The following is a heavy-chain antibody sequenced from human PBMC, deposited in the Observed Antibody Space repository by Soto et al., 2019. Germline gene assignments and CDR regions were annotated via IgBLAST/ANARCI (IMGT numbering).Heavy chain of an antibody. V-gene: IGHV3-15*01. CDR3: TTAQAVADSGTTYWYFDL. Sequence: GGSLRLSCAASGFTFSNAWMSWVRQAPGEGLEWVGRIKSKTDGGTTDYAAPVKGRFTISRDDSKNTLYLQMNSLKTEDTAVYYCTTAQAVADSGTTYWYFDLWGRGTLVTVSS. J-gene: IGHJ2*01. CDR2: IKSKTDGGTT. D-gene: IGHD6-19*01. CDR1: GFTFSNAW.